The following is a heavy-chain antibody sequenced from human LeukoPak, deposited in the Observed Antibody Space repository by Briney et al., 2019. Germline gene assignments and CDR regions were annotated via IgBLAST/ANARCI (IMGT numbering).Heavy chain of an antibody. J-gene: IGHJ4*02. CDR3: ARALVVAATYYFDY. CDR2: INPNSGGT. Sequence: GASVKVSCKASGYTFTGYYMHWVRQALGQGLEWMGWINPNSGGTNYAQKFQGRVTMTRDTSISTAYMELSRLRSDDTAVYYCARALVVAATYYFDYWGQGTLVTVSS. V-gene: IGHV1-2*02. CDR1: GYTFTGYY. D-gene: IGHD2-15*01.